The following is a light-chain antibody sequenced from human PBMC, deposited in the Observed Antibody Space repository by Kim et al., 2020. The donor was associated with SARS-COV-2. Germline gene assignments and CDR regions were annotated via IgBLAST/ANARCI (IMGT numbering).Light chain of an antibody. J-gene: IGKJ1*01. Sequence: ASVGARVTITCRASQSVGKWLAWYQQKPGKAPELLIYKASNLQSGVPSRFSGSGSGTEFTLTISSLQPDDFATYYCQQSNDYSRTFGQGTKVDIK. CDR2: KAS. CDR1: QSVGKW. V-gene: IGKV1-5*03. CDR3: QQSNDYSRT.